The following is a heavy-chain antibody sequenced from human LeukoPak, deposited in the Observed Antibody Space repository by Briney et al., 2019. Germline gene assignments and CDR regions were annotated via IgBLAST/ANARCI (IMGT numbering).Heavy chain of an antibody. Sequence: ASVKVSCTASGYTFTSYGISWVRQAPGQGLEWMGWISAYNGNTNYAQKLQGRVTMTTDTSTSTAYMELRSLRSDDTAVYYCARDTIVGATGDFDYWGQGTLVTVSS. CDR3: ARDTIVGATGDFDY. V-gene: IGHV1-18*01. CDR2: ISAYNGNT. CDR1: GYTFTSYG. D-gene: IGHD1-26*01. J-gene: IGHJ4*02.